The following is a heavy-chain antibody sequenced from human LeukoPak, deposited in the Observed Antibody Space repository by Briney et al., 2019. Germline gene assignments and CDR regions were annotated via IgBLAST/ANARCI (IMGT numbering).Heavy chain of an antibody. CDR2: INPNSGGT. D-gene: IGHD2-2*02. CDR1: GYTFTGYY. V-gene: IGHV1-2*02. J-gene: IGHJ5*02. CDR3: ARDTPDCSSTSCYTLSRWFDP. Sequence: ASVKVSCKASGYTFTGYYMHWVRQAPGQGLEWMGWINPNSGGTNYAQKFQGRVTMTRATSISTAYMELSRLRSDDTAVYYCARDTPDCSSTSCYTLSRWFDPWGQGTLVTVSS.